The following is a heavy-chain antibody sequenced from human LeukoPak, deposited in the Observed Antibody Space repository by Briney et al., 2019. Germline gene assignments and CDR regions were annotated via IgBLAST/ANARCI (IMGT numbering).Heavy chain of an antibody. CDR3: ARKGPGGYYYYMDV. CDR2: IYYSGST. CDR1: GGSFSSYC. J-gene: IGHJ6*03. V-gene: IGHV4-59*01. Sequence: PSETLSLTCTVSGGSFSSYCRRWLRQPPGKGLEWIGYIYYSGSTNYNPSLESRVTISVDTSKNQFSLKLSSVTAADTDVYYCARKGPGGYYYYMDVWGKGTTVTVSS.